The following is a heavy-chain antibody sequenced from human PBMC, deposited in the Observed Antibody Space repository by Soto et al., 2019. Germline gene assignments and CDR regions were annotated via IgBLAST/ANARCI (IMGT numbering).Heavy chain of an antibody. V-gene: IGHV3-30*18. Sequence: QVQLVESGGGVVQPGRSLRLSCAASGFTFSHYAMHWVRQAPGKGLEWVALMSYDGSNEYYADSVKGRFTISRDNSNNTVSLKMNSLRAEDTAVYYCAKDGSHNFDYWGQGTLVTVSS. CDR1: GFTFSHYA. D-gene: IGHD1-26*01. CDR3: AKDGSHNFDY. J-gene: IGHJ4*02. CDR2: MSYDGSNE.